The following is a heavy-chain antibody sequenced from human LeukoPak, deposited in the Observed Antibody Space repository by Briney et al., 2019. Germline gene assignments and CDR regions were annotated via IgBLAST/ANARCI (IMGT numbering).Heavy chain of an antibody. V-gene: IGHV4-30-4*07. CDR1: GVAISRGGYA. CDR2: IYHSGTT. J-gene: IGHJ3*02. CDR3: ARVRHGAFDI. Sequence: PSETLSLTCAVSGVAISRGGYAWNWIRQPPGKGLEWIAYIYHSGTTYYNPSLKSRATISVDTSKNQFSLKLSSVTAADTAVYYCARVRHGAFDIWGQGTMVTVSS.